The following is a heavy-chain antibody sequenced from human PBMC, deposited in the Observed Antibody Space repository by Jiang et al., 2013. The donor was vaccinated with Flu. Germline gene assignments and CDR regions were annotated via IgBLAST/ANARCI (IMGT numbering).Heavy chain of an antibody. D-gene: IGHD3-9*01. V-gene: IGHV4-39*01. CDR3: ARHGYDILTGYSRFDY. Sequence: SLKSRVTISVDTSKNQFSLKLSSVTAADTAVYYCARHGYDILTGYSRFDYWGQGTLVTVSS. J-gene: IGHJ4*02.